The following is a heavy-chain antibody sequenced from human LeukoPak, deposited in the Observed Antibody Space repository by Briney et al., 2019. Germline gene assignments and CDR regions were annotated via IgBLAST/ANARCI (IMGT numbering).Heavy chain of an antibody. CDR3: APTTRSGWVPFDY. CDR2: ISTGGSTI. CDR1: GFNFYSFT. Sequence: PGGSLRLSCVASGFNFYSFTMSWVRQAPGKGLEWVAYISTGGSTIYYRDSVRGRFTISRDNAKNTLYLQLNNLTAEDTGVYFFAPTTRSGWVPFDYWGQGTLVAVSS. D-gene: IGHD6-25*01. V-gene: IGHV3-48*01. J-gene: IGHJ4*02.